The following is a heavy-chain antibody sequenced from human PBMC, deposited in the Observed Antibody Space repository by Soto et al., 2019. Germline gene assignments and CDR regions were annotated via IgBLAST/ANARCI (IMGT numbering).Heavy chain of an antibody. CDR1: GYTFTSYG. Sequence: ASVKVSCKASGYTFTSYGISWVRQAPGQGLEWMGWISAYNGNTNYAQKLQGRVTMTTDTSTSTAYMELRSLRSDDTAVYYCARDPSGLLWFGEPQFDPWGQGTLVTVSS. CDR2: ISAYNGNT. V-gene: IGHV1-18*01. D-gene: IGHD3-10*01. J-gene: IGHJ5*02. CDR3: ARDPSGLLWFGEPQFDP.